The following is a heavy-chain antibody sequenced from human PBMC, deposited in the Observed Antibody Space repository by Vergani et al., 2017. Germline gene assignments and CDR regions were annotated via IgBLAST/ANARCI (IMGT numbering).Heavy chain of an antibody. D-gene: IGHD3-10*01. Sequence: EVQLLESGGGLVQPGGSRRLSCAGAGFTFDTYTMAYVRQAPGKGLEWVATISSGGGDIFYADSVKGRFTISRDNSKNTLFLQMNSLKDEDTAVYYCTTAWGLYYLHGEYFQYWGRGTLVAVS. CDR1: GFTFDTYT. J-gene: IGHJ1*01. CDR3: TTAWGLYYLHGEYFQY. V-gene: IGHV3-23*01. CDR2: ISSGGGDI.